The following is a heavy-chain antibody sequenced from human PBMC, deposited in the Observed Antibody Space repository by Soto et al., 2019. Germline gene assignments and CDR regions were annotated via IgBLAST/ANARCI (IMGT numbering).Heavy chain of an antibody. CDR1: GITFNSYA. D-gene: IGHD2-2*02. CDR3: ARDGCLTTACYTARNCFES. J-gene: IGHJ5*01. Sequence: GGSLRLSCVASGITFNSYAMSWVRQTPGRGLEWVSGVSGSGSSTFYADAVRGRFIISRDNSKNTLFLQMDGLTAGDTAIYYCARDGCLTTACYTARNCFESWGQGTLVTVSS. V-gene: IGHV3-23*01. CDR2: VSGSGSST.